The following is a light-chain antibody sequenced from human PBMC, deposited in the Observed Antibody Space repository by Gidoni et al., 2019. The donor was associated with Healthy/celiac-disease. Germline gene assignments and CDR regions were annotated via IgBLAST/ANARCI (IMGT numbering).Light chain of an antibody. CDR1: QSLLHRDGKTY. CDR2: EVS. Sequence: DIGMTQTPLSRSVTPGQPSSISCKSSQSLLHRDGKTYWYCYLQKPGQPPQLLISEVSNRFSGVPDMFSGSGSGTDFTLKISRVEAEDVGVYYCMQSIHLHRGLTFGGGTKVEIK. CDR3: MQSIHLHRGLT. V-gene: IGKV2D-29*01. J-gene: IGKJ4*01.